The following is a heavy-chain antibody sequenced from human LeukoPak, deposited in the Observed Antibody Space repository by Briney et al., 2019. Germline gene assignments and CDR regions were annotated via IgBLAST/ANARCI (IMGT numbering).Heavy chain of an antibody. CDR3: ARVALLWFREPGYFDY. Sequence: SETLSLTCTVSGGSSSSYYWSWIRQPPGKGLEWIGYIYYSGSTNYNPSLKSRVTISVDTSKNQFSLKLSSVTAADTAVYYCARVALLWFREPGYFDYWGQGTLVTVSS. V-gene: IGHV4-59*01. CDR1: GGSSSSYY. CDR2: IYYSGST. D-gene: IGHD3-10*01. J-gene: IGHJ4*02.